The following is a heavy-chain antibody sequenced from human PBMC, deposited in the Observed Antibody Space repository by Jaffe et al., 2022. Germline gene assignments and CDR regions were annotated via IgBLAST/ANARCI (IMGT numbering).Heavy chain of an antibody. CDR2: IYYSGST. J-gene: IGHJ6*03. D-gene: IGHD2-2*01. Sequence: QVQLQESGPGLVKPSETLSLTCTVSGGSISSYYWSWIRQPPGKGLEWIGYIYYSGSTNYNPSLKSRVTISVDTSKNQFSLKLSSVTAADTAVYYCARTYTYCSSTSCLDYYYYYMDVWGKGTTVTVSS. CDR3: ARTYTYCSSTSCLDYYYYYMDV. CDR1: GGSISSYY. V-gene: IGHV4-59*01.